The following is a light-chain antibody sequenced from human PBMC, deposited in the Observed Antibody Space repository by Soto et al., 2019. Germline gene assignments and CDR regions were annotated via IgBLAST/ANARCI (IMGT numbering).Light chain of an antibody. V-gene: IGKV3-20*01. CDR1: QSVSSSY. Sequence: EIVLTQSPGTLSLSPGERATLSCRASQSVSSSYLAWYQQKPGQAPRLLIYGASSRATSIPDRFSGSGSGTDVTLSISKLEPEDVAIYYCQQYGSSQSFGQGTKVEIK. J-gene: IGKJ1*01. CDR2: GAS. CDR3: QQYGSSQS.